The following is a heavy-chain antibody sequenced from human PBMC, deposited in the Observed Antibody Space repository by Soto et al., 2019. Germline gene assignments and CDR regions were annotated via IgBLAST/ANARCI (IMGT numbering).Heavy chain of an antibody. V-gene: IGHV3-23*01. CDR3: AKSGPRDIVVVVAATLYFDY. D-gene: IGHD2-15*01. CDR1: GFTFSSYA. J-gene: IGHJ4*02. Sequence: GGSLRLFCGASGFTFSSYAMSWVRQAPGEGLEWVSAISGSGGSTYYADSVKGRFTISRDNSKNTLYLQMNSLRAEDTAVYYCAKSGPRDIVVVVAATLYFDYWGQGTLVTVSS. CDR2: ISGSGGST.